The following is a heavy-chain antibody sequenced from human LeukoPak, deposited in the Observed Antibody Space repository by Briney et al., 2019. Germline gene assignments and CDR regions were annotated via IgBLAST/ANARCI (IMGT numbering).Heavy chain of an antibody. CDR1: GFTFSSYS. Sequence: GGSLRLSCAASGFTFSSYSMNWVRQAPGKGLEWVSSISSSSSYIYYADSVKGRFTISRDNAKNSLYLQMNSLRAEDTAVYYCARDSHPRYFDLWGRGTLVTVSS. CDR2: ISSSSSYI. J-gene: IGHJ2*01. CDR3: ARDSHPRYFDL. V-gene: IGHV3-21*01.